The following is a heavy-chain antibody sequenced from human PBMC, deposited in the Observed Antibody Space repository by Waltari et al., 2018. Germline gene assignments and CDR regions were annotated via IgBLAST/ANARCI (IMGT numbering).Heavy chain of an antibody. Sequence: QLQLQESGPGLVKPSETLSLTCTVSSGSISSHYWNWIRQPPGKGLVWIGYISNSGSTNYNPSLKSRVTMSLDTSTNQFSLDLSSVTAADTAVYYCARSFGSGSYFDSWGQGTLVTVSS. V-gene: IGHV4-59*11. CDR1: SGSISSHY. J-gene: IGHJ4*02. D-gene: IGHD3-10*01. CDR3: ARSFGSGSYFDS. CDR2: ISNSGST.